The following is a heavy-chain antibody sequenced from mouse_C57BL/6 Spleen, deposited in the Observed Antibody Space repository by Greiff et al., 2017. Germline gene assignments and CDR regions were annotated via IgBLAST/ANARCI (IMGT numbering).Heavy chain of an antibody. V-gene: IGHV1-50*01. CDR1: GYTFTSYW. D-gene: IGHD4-1*01. J-gene: IGHJ3*01. Sequence: QVQLQQPGAELVKPGASVKLSCKASGYTFTSYWMQWVKQRPGQGLEWIGEIDPSDSYTNYNQKFKSKATLTVDTSSSTAYMQLSSLTSEDSAVYYCARSALGPYWGQGTLVTVSA. CDR2: IDPSDSYT. CDR3: ARSALGPY.